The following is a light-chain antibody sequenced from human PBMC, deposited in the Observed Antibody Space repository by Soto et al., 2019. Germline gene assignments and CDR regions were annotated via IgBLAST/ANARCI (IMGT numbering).Light chain of an antibody. V-gene: IGKV1-6*01. CDR2: AAS. J-gene: IGKJ5*01. CDR1: QGIRND. Sequence: AIQMTQSPSSLSASVGDRVTITCRASQGIRNDLGWYQQKPGKAPKLLIYAASSLQSGVPSRFSGSGSGTDFTLTISRLEPEDSAVYYCQQFDDSVTFGQGTRLEIK. CDR3: QQFDDSVT.